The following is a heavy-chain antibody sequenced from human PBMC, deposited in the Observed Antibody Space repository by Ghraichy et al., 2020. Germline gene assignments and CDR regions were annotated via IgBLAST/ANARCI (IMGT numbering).Heavy chain of an antibody. V-gene: IGHV3-23*01. J-gene: IGHJ4*02. CDR2: ISGSGGST. Sequence: GSLRLPCAASGFTFSSYAMSWVRQAPGKGLEWVSAISGSGGSTYYADSVKGRFTISRDNSKNTLYLQMNSLRAEDTAVYYCAKESLYYDFWSGYSNYWGQGTLVTVSS. D-gene: IGHD3-3*01. CDR1: GFTFSSYA. CDR3: AKESLYYDFWSGYSNY.